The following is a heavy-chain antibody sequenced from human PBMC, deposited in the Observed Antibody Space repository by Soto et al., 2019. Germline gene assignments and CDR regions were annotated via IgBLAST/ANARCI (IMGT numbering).Heavy chain of an antibody. D-gene: IGHD3-22*01. CDR3: AREWGYYGTSGYYGAFYYYGLDV. J-gene: IGHJ6*02. Sequence: EVQLVESGGGLVQPGGSLRLSCAASGFTFSDYEMNWVRQAPGKGLEWVSYISSSGSTIHYADSVKGRFTISRDKAKNSLFLQMNSLSAGDTAVYYCAREWGYYGTSGYYGAFYYYGLDVWVQGTTVTVSS. CDR1: GFTFSDYE. V-gene: IGHV3-48*03. CDR2: ISSSGSTI.